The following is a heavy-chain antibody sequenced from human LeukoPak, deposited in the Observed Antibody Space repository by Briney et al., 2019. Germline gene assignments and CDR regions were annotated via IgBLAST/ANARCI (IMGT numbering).Heavy chain of an antibody. Sequence: GGSLRLSCAASGFTFSSYAVSWVRQAPGKGLEWVSAISGSGGSTYYADSVKGRFTISRDNSKNTLYLQMNSLRAEDTAVYYCAKTPAIMVRGVIIRDGMDVWGQGTTVTVSS. CDR2: ISGSGGST. CDR1: GFTFSSYA. V-gene: IGHV3-23*01. J-gene: IGHJ6*02. CDR3: AKTPAIMVRGVIIRDGMDV. D-gene: IGHD3-10*01.